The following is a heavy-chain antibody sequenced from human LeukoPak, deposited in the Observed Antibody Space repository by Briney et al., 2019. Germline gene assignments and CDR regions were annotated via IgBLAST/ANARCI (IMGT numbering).Heavy chain of an antibody. CDR3: AELGITMIGGV. Sequence: GGSLRLSCAASGFTFSSYEMNWVRQAPGKGLEWVSYISSSGSTIYYADSVKGRFTISRDNAKNSLYLQMNSLRAEDTAVYYCAELGITMIGGVWGKGTTVTLSS. D-gene: IGHD3-10*02. J-gene: IGHJ6*04. V-gene: IGHV3-48*03. CDR1: GFTFSSYE. CDR2: ISSSGSTI.